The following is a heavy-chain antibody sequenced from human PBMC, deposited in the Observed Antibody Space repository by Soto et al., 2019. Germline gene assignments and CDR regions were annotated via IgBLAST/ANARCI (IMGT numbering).Heavy chain of an antibody. V-gene: IGHV3-48*01. Sequence: PGGSLRLSCAASGFTFSSYSMNWVRQAPGKGLEWVSYISSSSSTIYYADSVKGRFTISRDNAKNSLYLQMNSLRAEDTAVYYCARGDSVGRWLQLNAFDIWGQGPMVTVSS. J-gene: IGHJ3*02. CDR1: GFTFSSYS. CDR2: ISSSSSTI. D-gene: IGHD5-12*01. CDR3: ARGDSVGRWLQLNAFDI.